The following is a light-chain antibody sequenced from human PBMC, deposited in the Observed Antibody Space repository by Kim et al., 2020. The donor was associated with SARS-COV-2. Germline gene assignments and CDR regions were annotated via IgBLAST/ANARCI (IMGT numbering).Light chain of an antibody. V-gene: IGKV1-27*01. J-gene: IGKJ1*01. CDR1: QGISSD. CDR3: QKYYNAPWT. Sequence: DIQINQSPSSLSASVGDRVTITCRASQGISSDLAWYQQQPGKVPKLLIYAASTLQSGVPSRFSGSRSGTDFTLTISSLQPEDVATYYCQKYYNAPWTFGQGTKVDIK. CDR2: AAS.